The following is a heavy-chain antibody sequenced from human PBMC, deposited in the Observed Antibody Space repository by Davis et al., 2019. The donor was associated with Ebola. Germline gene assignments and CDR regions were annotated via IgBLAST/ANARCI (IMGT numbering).Heavy chain of an antibody. J-gene: IGHJ6*03. Sequence: PSETLSLTCAVSGGSISSGGYSWSWIRQPPGKGLEWIGYIYHSGSTNYNPSLKSRVTISVDTSKNQFSLKLSSVTAADTAVYYCARGVRYFDWLGGYYMDVWGKGTTVTVSS. CDR2: IYHSGST. V-gene: IGHV4-30-2*01. D-gene: IGHD3-9*01. CDR1: GGSISSGGYS. CDR3: ARGVRYFDWLGGYYMDV.